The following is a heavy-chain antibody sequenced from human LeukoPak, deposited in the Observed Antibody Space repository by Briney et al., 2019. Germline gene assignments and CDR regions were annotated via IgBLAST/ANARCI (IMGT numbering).Heavy chain of an antibody. V-gene: IGHV3-23*01. J-gene: IGHJ5*02. CDR2: ISGSGGST. CDR1: GFTFSSYA. D-gene: IGHD2-8*01. Sequence: GGSLRLSCAASGFTFSSYAMSWVRQAPGKGLEWVSAISGSGGSTYYADSVKGRFTISRDNSKNTLYLQMNSLRAEDTAVYYCAKDVYRVGYCTNRVCSNWFDPWGQGTLVTVSS. CDR3: AKDVYRVGYCTNRVCSNWFDP.